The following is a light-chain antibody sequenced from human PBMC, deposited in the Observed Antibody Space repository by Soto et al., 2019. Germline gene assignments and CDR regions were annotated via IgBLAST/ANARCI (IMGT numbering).Light chain of an antibody. CDR3: QKYHSAPLT. CDR2: GAS. J-gene: IGKJ4*01. CDR1: QSVSSSY. Sequence: EIVLTQSPGTLSWSPVERATPACRASQSVSSSYLAWYQQKPGQAPRLLIYGASSRATGIPDRFSGSGSGTDFTLTISRLEPEDFAAYYCQKYHSAPLTFGGGTKVDIK. V-gene: IGKV3-20*01.